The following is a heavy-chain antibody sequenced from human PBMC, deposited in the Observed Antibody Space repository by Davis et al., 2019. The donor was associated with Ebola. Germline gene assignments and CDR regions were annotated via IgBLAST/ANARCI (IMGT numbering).Heavy chain of an antibody. V-gene: IGHV3-7*01. D-gene: IGHD3-3*01. J-gene: IGHJ4*02. CDR1: GFTFSTYW. CDR2: IKEDGGAK. Sequence: GESLKISCAASGFTFSTYWMHWVRQAPGKGLEGVASIKEDGGAKYYVDSVVGRFTISRDNAKNSLYLQMNNLRADDTAVYYCASLEWAKPNYWGQGTPVVVSS. CDR3: ASLEWAKPNY.